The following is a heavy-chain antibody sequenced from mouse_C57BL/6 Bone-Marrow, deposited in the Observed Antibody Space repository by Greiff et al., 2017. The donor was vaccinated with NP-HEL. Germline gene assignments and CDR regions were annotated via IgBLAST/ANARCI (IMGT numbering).Heavy chain of an antibody. J-gene: IGHJ2*01. D-gene: IGHD2-5*01. Sequence: EVKLVESGGGLVKPGGSLKLSCAASGFTFSDYGMHWVRQAPEKGLEWVAYISSGSSTIYYADTVKGRLTISRDNAKNTLFLQMTSLRSEDTAMYYCARQGYSNYDFDYWGQGTTLTVSS. CDR1: GFTFSDYG. CDR2: ISSGSSTI. CDR3: ARQGYSNYDFDY. V-gene: IGHV5-17*01.